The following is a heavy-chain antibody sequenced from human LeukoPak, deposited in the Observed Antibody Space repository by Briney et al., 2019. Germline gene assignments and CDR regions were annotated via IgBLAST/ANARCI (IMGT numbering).Heavy chain of an antibody. CDR1: GFTFSAYG. Sequence: GGSLRLSCATSGFTFSAYGMHWVRQAPGKGLEWVAVIWYDGSNKYYVDSVKGRFTISRDNSKNTVYLQMNSLRAEDTAVYYCAKDQDTRGSAEYFQHWGRGTLVTVSS. CDR3: AKDQDTRGSAEYFQH. J-gene: IGHJ1*01. D-gene: IGHD3-10*01. CDR2: IWYDGSNK. V-gene: IGHV3-33*06.